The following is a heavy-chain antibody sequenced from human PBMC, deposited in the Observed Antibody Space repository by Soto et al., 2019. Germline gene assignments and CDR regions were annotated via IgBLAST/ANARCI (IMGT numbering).Heavy chain of an antibody. V-gene: IGHV4-59*01. J-gene: IGHJ6*02. CDR1: GGSISSYY. D-gene: IGHD2-2*01. CDR2: IYYSGST. Sequence: QVQLQESGPGLVKPSETLSLTCTVSGGSISSYYWSWIRQPPGKGLEWIGYIYYSGSTNYNPSLXVRVNISVDTXXNXLXXKLGTVTAAATAVYYCARDLVVPAAMGYYYYGMDVWGQGTTVTVSS. CDR3: ARDLVVPAAMGYYYYGMDV.